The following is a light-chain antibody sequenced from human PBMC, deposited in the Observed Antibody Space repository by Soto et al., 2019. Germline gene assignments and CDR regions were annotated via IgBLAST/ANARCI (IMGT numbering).Light chain of an antibody. Sequence: DMEMTQSPSSLSASVGDRVTITCRASQSISNYLNWYQHKPGKVPKLLIYAASSLQSGVPTRFSGRGSGTDFTLTINSLKPEDFATYYCQQSYGTPLTFGGGTKIEIK. CDR1: QSISNY. CDR3: QQSYGTPLT. J-gene: IGKJ4*01. V-gene: IGKV1-39*01. CDR2: AAS.